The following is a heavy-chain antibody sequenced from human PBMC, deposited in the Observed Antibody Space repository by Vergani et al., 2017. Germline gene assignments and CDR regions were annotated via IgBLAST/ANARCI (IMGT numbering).Heavy chain of an antibody. CDR2: IRGSGGST. D-gene: IGHD3-16*01. CDR1: GFTFSSYA. Sequence: EVQLLESGGGLVQPGGSLRLSCAASGFTFSSYAMSWVRPAPGKGLEWVSAIRGSGGSTYYADSVKGRFTISRDNSKNTLYLQMNSLRAEDTAVYYCATDPSFMITFQGWGQGTLVTXSS. CDR3: ATDPSFMITFQG. V-gene: IGHV3-23*01. J-gene: IGHJ4*02.